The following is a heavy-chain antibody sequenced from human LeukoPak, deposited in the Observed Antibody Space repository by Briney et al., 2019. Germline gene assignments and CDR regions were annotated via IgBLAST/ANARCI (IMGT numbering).Heavy chain of an antibody. CDR2: IYTSGST. CDR3: ARDSYYYDSSGLRPYYFDY. D-gene: IGHD3-22*01. V-gene: IGHV4-61*02. Sequence: SSETLSLTCTVSGGSISSGSYYWSWIRQPAGKGLEWIGRIYTSGSTNYNPSLKSRVTISVATSKNQFSLKLSSVTAADTAVYYCARDSYYYDSSGLRPYYFDYWGQGTLVTVSS. J-gene: IGHJ4*02. CDR1: GGSISSGSYY.